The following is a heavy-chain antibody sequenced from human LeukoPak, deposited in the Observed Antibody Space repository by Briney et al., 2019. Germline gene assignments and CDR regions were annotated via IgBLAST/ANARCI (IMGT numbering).Heavy chain of an antibody. Sequence: QSGGSLRLSCAASGFTFSNYWMSWVRQAPGKGLEGVANIKQEGSEKYYVDSVEGRFTSSRDNAKNSLYLQMNSLRAEDTAVYYCARVPWSSVAIFDYWGQGTLVTVSS. J-gene: IGHJ4*02. CDR3: ARVPWSSVAIFDY. CDR2: IKQEGSEK. V-gene: IGHV3-7*01. D-gene: IGHD2-21*01. CDR1: GFTFSNYW.